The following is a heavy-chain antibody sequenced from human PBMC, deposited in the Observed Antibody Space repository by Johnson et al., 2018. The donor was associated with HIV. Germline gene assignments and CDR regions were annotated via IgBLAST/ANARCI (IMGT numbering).Heavy chain of an antibody. Sequence: QVQLVESGGGVVQPGRSLRLSCAASGFTFSSYAMHWVRQAPGKGLEWVAVISYDGGNKYYADSVKGRFTISRDNSKNTLYLQMNSLRAEDTALYYCASVYYDILTGYYYDAFDMWGQGTMVTVSS. CDR2: ISYDGGNK. J-gene: IGHJ3*02. CDR1: GFTFSSYA. CDR3: ASVYYDILTGYYYDAFDM. V-gene: IGHV3-30-3*01. D-gene: IGHD3-9*01.